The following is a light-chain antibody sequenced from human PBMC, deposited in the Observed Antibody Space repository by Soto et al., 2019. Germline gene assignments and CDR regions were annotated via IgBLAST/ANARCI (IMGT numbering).Light chain of an antibody. CDR3: LQYWDYSWT. CDR1: QSVSSNY. J-gene: IGKJ1*01. V-gene: IGKV3-20*01. Sequence: EIVLTQSPGTLSLSPGERASLSCRASQSVSSNYLAWFQQIPGQAPRLLISTASSRATDIPDRFSGSGSGTDFTLTISRLEPEDFATYYCLQYWDYSWTFGQGTKVEIK. CDR2: TAS.